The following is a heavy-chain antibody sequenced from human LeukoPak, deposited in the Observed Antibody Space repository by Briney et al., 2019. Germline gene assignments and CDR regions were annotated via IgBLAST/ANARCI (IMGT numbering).Heavy chain of an antibody. D-gene: IGHD2-2*01. CDR1: GYSISSGYY. V-gene: IGHV4-38-2*02. CDR2: IYHSGST. Sequence: PSETLSLTCTVSGYSISSGYYWGWIRQPPGKGLEWIGSIYHSGSTSYSPSLKSRVTISVDTSKNQFSLKLSSVTAADTAVYYCARYCSSTSCIFMGVDYWGQGTLVTVSS. CDR3: ARYCSSTSCIFMGVDY. J-gene: IGHJ4*02.